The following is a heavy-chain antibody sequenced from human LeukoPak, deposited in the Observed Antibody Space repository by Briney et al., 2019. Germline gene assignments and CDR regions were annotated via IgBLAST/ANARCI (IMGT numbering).Heavy chain of an antibody. CDR3: VRISTSVAGADY. CDR2: IKKDGSEK. Sequence: GGSLRLSCAASGFIFSSSWMSWVRQAPGKGLEWVANIKKDGSEKYYVDSVKGRFTISRDNAKSSLYLQMDSLRAEDTAVYYCVRISTSVAGADYWGQGTLVTVS. CDR1: GFIFSSSW. D-gene: IGHD6-19*01. V-gene: IGHV3-7*01. J-gene: IGHJ4*02.